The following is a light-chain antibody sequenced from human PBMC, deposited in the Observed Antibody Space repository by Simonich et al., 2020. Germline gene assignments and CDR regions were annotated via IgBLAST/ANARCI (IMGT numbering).Light chain of an antibody. CDR3: MQSIQPTWT. V-gene: IGKV2D-29*02. J-gene: IGKJ1*01. CDR2: EVS. Sequence: DIVMTQTPLSLSGTPGQPASSSCKSRQSLLHSDGKTYLNWYLQKPSQSPQLLIYEVSNRFSGVTDRFSGSGSGTDFTLKISRVEDEDVGVYYCMQSIQPTWTFGQGTKVEIK. CDR1: QSLLHSDGKTY.